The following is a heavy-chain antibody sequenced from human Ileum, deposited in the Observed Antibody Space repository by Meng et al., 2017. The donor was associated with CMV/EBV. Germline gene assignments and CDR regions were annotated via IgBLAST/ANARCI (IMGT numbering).Heavy chain of an antibody. CDR1: VFTFISYS. J-gene: IGHJ4*02. CDR2: IRGSGGST. CDR3: AKGGTPYWGGDCYSDY. Sequence: GGSSRPSCAASVFTFISYSMNGVSQAPGKGMEWFSSIRGSGGSTYYADSVKGRFTISRDNSKNTVYMQMNSLRAEDTAVYYCAKGGTPYWGGDCYSDYWGQ. V-gene: IGHV3-23*01. D-gene: IGHD2-21*01.